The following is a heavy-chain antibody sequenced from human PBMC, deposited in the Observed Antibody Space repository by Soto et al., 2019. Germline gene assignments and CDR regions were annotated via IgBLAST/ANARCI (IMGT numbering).Heavy chain of an antibody. CDR1: GFTFSSYA. D-gene: IGHD3-10*01. V-gene: IGHV3-23*01. CDR2: ISGSGGST. CDR3: AKDRLSAYYYVSGSFWAPFDY. J-gene: IGHJ4*02. Sequence: PGGSLRLSCAAAGFTFSSYAMSWVRQAPGKGLEWVSAISGSGGSTYYADSVKGRFTISRDNSKNTLYLQMNSLRAEDTAVYYCAKDRLSAYYYVSGSFWAPFDYWGQGTLVTVSS.